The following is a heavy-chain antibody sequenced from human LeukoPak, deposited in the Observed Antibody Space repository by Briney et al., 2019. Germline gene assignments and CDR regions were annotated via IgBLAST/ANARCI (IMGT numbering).Heavy chain of an antibody. CDR1: GSTFKNYA. CDR2: ITNSGGNT. CDR3: AKDRGSSGWYPHFDY. D-gene: IGHD6-19*01. V-gene: IGHV3-23*01. J-gene: IGHJ4*02. Sequence: GESLRLSCAASGSTFKNYAMSWVRQAPGKGLEWVSCITNSGGNTYYADSVKGRFTISRDNSRDTLYLQMNSLRAEDTAVYYCAKDRGSSGWYPHFDYWGQGTLVTVSS.